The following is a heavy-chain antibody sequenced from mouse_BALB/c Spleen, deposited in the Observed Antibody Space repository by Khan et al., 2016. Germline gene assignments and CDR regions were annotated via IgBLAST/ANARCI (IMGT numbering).Heavy chain of an antibody. J-gene: IGHJ3*01. CDR1: GFNIKDYY. V-gene: IGHV14-4*02. Sequence: VQLQQSGAELVRSGASVKLSCTASGFNIKDYYMHWVKQRTEQGLEWIGWIDPENGDTEYAPKLQGKATMTAETSLNTAYLQLSTLTSEYTAVYYCNGRFAYWGLGTLVTGSA. CDR2: IDPENGDT. CDR3: NGRFAY.